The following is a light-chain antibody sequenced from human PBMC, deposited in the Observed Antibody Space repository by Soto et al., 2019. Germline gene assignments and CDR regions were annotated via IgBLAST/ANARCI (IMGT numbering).Light chain of an antibody. CDR3: QHYYSSPLT. Sequence: DIVMAQSPDSLAVSPVERATINCKSSQRVLYSSNNKNYLAWYQPKPGQPPKLLIYWASSRESGVPDLFSRSESGTDFTLTISTLHAEDVAVYYCQHYYSSPLTFGGGAKVDI. V-gene: IGKV4-1*01. J-gene: IGKJ4*01. CDR1: QRVLYSSNNKNY. CDR2: WAS.